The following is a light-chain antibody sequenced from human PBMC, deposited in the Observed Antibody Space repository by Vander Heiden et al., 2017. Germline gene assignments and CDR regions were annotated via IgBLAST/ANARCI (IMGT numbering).Light chain of an antibody. CDR3: LIWHSSAWV. V-gene: IGLV5-45*02. CDR2: YKVDADK. Sequence: QAVLTQPSSLSASPGSSASLTCTLRSGINVGTYKINWYQQKPGSHPNFPRRYKVDADKKQGSGVPSRFPGSKDVSANAAILLISGVQSEDEADYYCLIWHSSAWVFGGGTKLTGL. J-gene: IGLJ3*02. CDR1: SGINVGTYK.